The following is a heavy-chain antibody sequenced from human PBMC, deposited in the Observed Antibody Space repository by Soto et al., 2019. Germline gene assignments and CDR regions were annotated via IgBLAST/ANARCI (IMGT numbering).Heavy chain of an antibody. CDR1: GGSISSSSYY. CDR2: IYYSGST. Sequence: PSETLSLTCTVSGGSISSSSYYWSWIRQPPGKGLEWIGYIYYSGSTNYNPSLKSRVTISVDTSKNQFSLKLSSVTAADTAVYYCARTPLIGYCSSTSPICERYYYYYYMDVWGKGTTVTVSS. D-gene: IGHD2-2*01. V-gene: IGHV4-61*05. J-gene: IGHJ6*03. CDR3: ARTPLIGYCSSTSPICERYYYYYYMDV.